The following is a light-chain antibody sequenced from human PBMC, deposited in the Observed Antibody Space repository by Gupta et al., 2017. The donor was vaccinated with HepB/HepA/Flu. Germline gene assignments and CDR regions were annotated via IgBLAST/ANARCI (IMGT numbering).Light chain of an antibody. J-gene: IGKJ1*01. CDR2: RAA. V-gene: IGKV3-15*01. CDR1: QTIGNS. CDR3: HQYNNWLWT. Sequence: EIVLMPSPATLSMSPGERVILTCRASQTIGNSIAWYQVKPGQAPRLLIYRAATRDTDVPARFSGSGSGTMFTLTISSLQSEDCALYYCHQYNNWLWTFGQGTKVEIK.